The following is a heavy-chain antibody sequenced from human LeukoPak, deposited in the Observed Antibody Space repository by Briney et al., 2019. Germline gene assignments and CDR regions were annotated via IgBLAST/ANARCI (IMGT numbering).Heavy chain of an antibody. V-gene: IGHV3-21*01. CDR1: GFTFSSYS. CDR2: ISSSSSYI. D-gene: IGHD6-19*01. Sequence: GGSLRLSCAASGFTFSSYSMNWVRQAPGKGLEWVSSISSSSSYIYYADSVKGRFTISRDNAKNSLYLQMNSLRAKDTAVYYCARVALIAVAGNDYWGQGTLVTVSS. CDR3: ARVALIAVAGNDY. J-gene: IGHJ4*02.